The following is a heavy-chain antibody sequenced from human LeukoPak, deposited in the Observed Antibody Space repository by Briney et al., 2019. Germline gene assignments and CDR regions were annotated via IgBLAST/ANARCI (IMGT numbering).Heavy chain of an antibody. D-gene: IGHD4-17*01. CDR3: ARGGTTVIQPSY. V-gene: IGHV3-21*01. Sequence: PGGSLRLSCAASGFTFSSYSMNWVRQAPGKGLEWVSSISSSSSYIYYADSVKGRFTISRDNAKNSLYLQMNSLRADDTAVYYCARGGTTVIQPSYWGQGTLVTVSS. CDR2: ISSSSSYI. CDR1: GFTFSSYS. J-gene: IGHJ4*02.